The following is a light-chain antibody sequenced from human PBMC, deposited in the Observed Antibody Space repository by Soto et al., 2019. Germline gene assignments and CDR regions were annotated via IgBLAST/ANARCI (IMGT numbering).Light chain of an antibody. CDR1: QSISNY. Sequence: DIQMTQSPSSLSASVGDRVTITCRASQSISNYLNWYQQKPGKAPNLLIYAASTLQSGVPSRFSGSGSGTDFTRTISSRQAEDFATYYCQQSYSSPWTFGQGTKVDIK. CDR2: AAS. V-gene: IGKV1-39*01. CDR3: QQSYSSPWT. J-gene: IGKJ1*01.